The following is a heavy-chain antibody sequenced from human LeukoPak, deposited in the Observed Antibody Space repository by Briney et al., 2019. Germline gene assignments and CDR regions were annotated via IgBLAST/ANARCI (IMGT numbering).Heavy chain of an antibody. J-gene: IGHJ3*02. CDR1: GGSVSSYY. Sequence: KSSETLSLTCTVSGGSVSSYYWSWIRQPPGKGLEWIGYIYYSGSTNYNPSLKSRVTISVDTSKNQFSLKLNSITTADTAVYYCARFRLSGTYLDAFDIWGQGTMVTVSS. CDR2: IYYSGST. CDR3: ARFRLSGTYLDAFDI. V-gene: IGHV4-59*02. D-gene: IGHD1-26*01.